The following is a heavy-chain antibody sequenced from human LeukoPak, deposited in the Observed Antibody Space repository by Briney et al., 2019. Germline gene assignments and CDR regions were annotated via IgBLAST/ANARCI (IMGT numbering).Heavy chain of an antibody. J-gene: IGHJ3*02. CDR3: AKVRVYYDIFDAFDI. CDR1: GFTFSSYG. CDR2: ISYDGSNK. V-gene: IGHV3-30*18. D-gene: IGHD3-9*01. Sequence: PGGSLRLSCAASGFTFSSYGMHWVRQAPGKGLEWVAVISYDGSNKYYADSVKARFTISRDNSKNTLYLQMNSLRAEDTAVYYCAKVRVYYDIFDAFDIWGQGTMVTVSS.